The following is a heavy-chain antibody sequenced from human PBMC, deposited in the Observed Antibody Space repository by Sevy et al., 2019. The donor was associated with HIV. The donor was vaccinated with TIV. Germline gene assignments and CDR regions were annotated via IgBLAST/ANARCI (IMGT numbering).Heavy chain of an antibody. CDR2: ISYDGTYK. J-gene: IGHJ4*02. CDR3: ARVAVSYCTNDCYHRFDY. D-gene: IGHD2-8*01. Sequence: GGSLRLSCAVSGFSFSHYAFHWVRQAPGKGLEWVSLISYDGTYKYYADSVKGRFTISRDNSKNTLYPQMNSLRGNDTAVYYCARVAVSYCTNDCYHRFDYWGPGALVTVS. V-gene: IGHV3-30-3*01. CDR1: GFSFSHYA.